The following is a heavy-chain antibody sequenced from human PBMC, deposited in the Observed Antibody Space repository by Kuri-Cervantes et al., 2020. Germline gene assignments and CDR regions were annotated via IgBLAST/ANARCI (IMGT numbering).Heavy chain of an antibody. CDR2: ISYDGSNK. V-gene: IGHV3-30*18. CDR1: GFSFSSYW. D-gene: IGHD6-19*01. Sequence: GGSLRLSCAASGFSFSSYWVSWVRQAPGKGLKWVAVISYDGSNKYYADSVKGRFTISRDNSKNTLYLQMNSLRAEDTAVYYCAKDADSSPYYFDYWGQGTLVTVSS. J-gene: IGHJ4*02. CDR3: AKDADSSPYYFDY.